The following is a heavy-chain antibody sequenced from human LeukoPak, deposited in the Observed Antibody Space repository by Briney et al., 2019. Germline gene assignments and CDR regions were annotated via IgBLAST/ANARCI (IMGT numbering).Heavy chain of an antibody. CDR2: IIPIFGTA. Sequence: ASVKVSCKASGGTFSSYAISWVRQAPGQGLEWMGGIIPIFGTANYAQKFQGRVTITTDESTSTAYMELSSLRSGDTAVYYCARGSHYDSSGYYYGRTAFDIWGQGTMVTVSS. J-gene: IGHJ3*02. V-gene: IGHV1-69*05. D-gene: IGHD3-22*01. CDR3: ARGSHYDSSGYYYGRTAFDI. CDR1: GGTFSSYA.